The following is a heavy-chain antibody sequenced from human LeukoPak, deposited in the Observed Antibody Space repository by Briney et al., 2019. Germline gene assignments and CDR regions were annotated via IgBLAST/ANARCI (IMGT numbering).Heavy chain of an antibody. J-gene: IGHJ4*02. CDR1: GGSISSGSYY. CDR3: ARGSLGIDC. V-gene: IGHV4-61*02. CDR2: ISTSGST. Sequence: PSQTLSLTCSVSGGSISSGSYYWSWIRQPAGKGLEWIGRISTSGSTNYNPSLKSRVTISVDTSKSQFSLKLSSVTAADTAVYFCARGSLGIDCRGQGTLVTVSS. D-gene: IGHD3-10*01.